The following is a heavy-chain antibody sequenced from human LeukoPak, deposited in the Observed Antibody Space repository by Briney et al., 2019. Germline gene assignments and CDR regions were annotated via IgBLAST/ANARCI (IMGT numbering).Heavy chain of an antibody. CDR3: AKYIRESGTYNFDY. V-gene: IGHV4-59*01. D-gene: IGHD5-24*01. J-gene: IGHJ4*02. CDR1: GGSISRYY. Sequence: SETLSLTCSVSGGSISRYYWSWIRQPPGKGLEWIGYVYYNGNTNYNPSFESRLTISVDTSRNQFSLKLTSVTAADTGIYSCAKYIRESGTYNFDYWGQGVLVTVSS. CDR2: VYYNGNT.